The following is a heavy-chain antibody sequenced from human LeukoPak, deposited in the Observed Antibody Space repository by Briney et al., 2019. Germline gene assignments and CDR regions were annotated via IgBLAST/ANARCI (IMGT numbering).Heavy chain of an antibody. Sequence: ASVKVSCKVSGYTLTELSMHWVRQAPGKGLEWMGGFDPEDGETIYAQKFQGRVTMTEDTSTDTAYMELSSLRSEDTAVYYCARAGVVPAAPPPLSSRPGNYYCYMDVWGKGTTVTVSS. CDR1: GYTLTELS. CDR3: ARAGVVPAAPPPLSSRPGNYYCYMDV. V-gene: IGHV1-24*01. D-gene: IGHD2-2*01. J-gene: IGHJ6*03. CDR2: FDPEDGET.